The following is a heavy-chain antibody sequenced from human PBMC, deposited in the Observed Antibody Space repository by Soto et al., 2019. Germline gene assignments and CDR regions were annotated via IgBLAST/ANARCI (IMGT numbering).Heavy chain of an antibody. J-gene: IGHJ6*02. CDR2: IYWDDDK. CDR3: AHTPQDYGDSDYYYGMDV. D-gene: IGHD4-17*01. V-gene: IGHV2-5*02. CDR1: GFSLSTSGVG. Sequence: QITLKESGPTLVKPTQTLTLTCTFSGFSLSTSGVGVGWIRQPPGKALEWLALIYWDDDKRYSPSLKSRLTITKDTSKNQVVLTMTNMDPVDTATYYCAHTPQDYGDSDYYYGMDVWGQGTTVTVSS.